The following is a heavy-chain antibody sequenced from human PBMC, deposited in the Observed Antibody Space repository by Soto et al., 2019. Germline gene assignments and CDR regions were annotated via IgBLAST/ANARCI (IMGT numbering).Heavy chain of an antibody. CDR3: AKDLVPYDSSGYYFGLDY. J-gene: IGHJ4*02. Sequence: PGGSLRLSCAASGFTFSSYAMSWVRQAPGKGLEWVSAISGSGGSTYYADSVKGRFTISRDNSKNTLYLQMNSLRAEDTAVYYCAKDLVPYDSSGYYFGLDYWGQGTLVTVSS. V-gene: IGHV3-23*01. CDR1: GFTFSSYA. CDR2: ISGSGGST. D-gene: IGHD3-22*01.